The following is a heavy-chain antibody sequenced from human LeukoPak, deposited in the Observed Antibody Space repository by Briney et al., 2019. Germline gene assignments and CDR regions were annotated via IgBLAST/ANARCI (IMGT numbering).Heavy chain of an antibody. CDR1: RGSTSTYY. CDR3: ARVRVLGDYGIYFDY. D-gene: IGHD4-17*01. J-gene: IGHJ4*02. CDR2: IYPSGNT. V-gene: IGHV4-4*07. Sequence: SETLSLTCTVSRGSTSTYYWSWIRQPAGKGLEWIGRIYPSGNTNFNPSLMSRVTMSIDTSKNQFSLKLSSVTAADTAVYYCARVRVLGDYGIYFDYWGQGTLVTVSS.